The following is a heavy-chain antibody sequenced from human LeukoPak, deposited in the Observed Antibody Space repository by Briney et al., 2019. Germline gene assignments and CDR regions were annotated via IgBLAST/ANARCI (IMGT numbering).Heavy chain of an antibody. V-gene: IGHV1-8*01. CDR2: MNPNSGKT. D-gene: IGHD1-26*01. CDR1: GYTFTSYD. Sequence: ASVKVSCNAFGYTFTSYDISWVRQATGHGRGWRGWMNPNSGKTGNKQKLQGRVTMTRNTSISTAYMELSSLTSEDTAVYYCARAGWWELPRYAFDIWGQGTMVTVSS. J-gene: IGHJ3*02. CDR3: ARAGWWELPRYAFDI.